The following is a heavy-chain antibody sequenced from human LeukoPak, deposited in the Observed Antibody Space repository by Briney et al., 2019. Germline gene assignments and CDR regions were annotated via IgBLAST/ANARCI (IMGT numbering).Heavy chain of an antibody. J-gene: IGHJ3*02. D-gene: IGHD2-15*01. V-gene: IGHV3-30*03. CDR2: ISYDGSNK. CDR3: ARDGGTFHHYAFDI. Sequence: GGSLRLSCAASGFTFSNAWMSWVRQAPGKGLEWVAVISYDGSNKYYADSVKGRFTISRDNSKNTLYLQMNSLRAEDTAVYYCARDGGTFHHYAFDIWGQGTMVTVSS. CDR1: GFTFSNAW.